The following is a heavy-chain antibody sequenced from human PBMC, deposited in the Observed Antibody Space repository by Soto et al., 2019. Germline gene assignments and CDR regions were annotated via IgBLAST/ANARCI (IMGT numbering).Heavy chain of an antibody. Sequence: PETMYITCTISACTRSPNYCSWVLQPPGRGLEWVGYIYYAGSTSYNPSLKSRVTISLETSKSQFSLRLSSVTAADTAVYFCARLGFYYQSLDPWGQGTLVTVS. CDR1: ACTRSPNY. J-gene: IGHJ5*02. CDR3: ARLGFYYQSLDP. V-gene: IGHV4-59*08. D-gene: IGHD3-22*01. CDR2: IYYAGST.